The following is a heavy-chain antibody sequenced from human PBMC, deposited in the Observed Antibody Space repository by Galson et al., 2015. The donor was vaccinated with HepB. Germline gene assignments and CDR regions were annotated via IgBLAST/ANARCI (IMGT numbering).Heavy chain of an antibody. Sequence: SLRLSCASSGFGFGHYAMSWARQAPGKGLEWLSAISGAGGSTYYANSVRGRFTIARDNSKNTLYLQMNGLRAEDTAVYYCAKGSDYYGSGTYYNGALYSDHWGQGTLVTVSS. CDR3: AKGSDYYGSGTYYNGALYSDH. CDR2: ISGAGGST. CDR1: GFGFGHYA. V-gene: IGHV3-23*01. D-gene: IGHD3-10*01. J-gene: IGHJ4*02.